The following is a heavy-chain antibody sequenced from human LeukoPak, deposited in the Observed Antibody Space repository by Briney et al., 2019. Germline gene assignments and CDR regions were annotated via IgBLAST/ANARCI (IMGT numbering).Heavy chain of an antibody. Sequence: EASVKVSCKASGYTFTSYDINWVRQAPGQGLEWMGIINPSGGSTSYAQKFQGRVTMTRDMSTSTVYMELSSLGSEDTAVYYCARDRRGAAAGIYYMDVWGKGTTVTVSS. D-gene: IGHD6-13*01. CDR3: ARDRRGAAAGIYYMDV. CDR1: GYTFTSYD. V-gene: IGHV1-46*01. J-gene: IGHJ6*03. CDR2: INPSGGST.